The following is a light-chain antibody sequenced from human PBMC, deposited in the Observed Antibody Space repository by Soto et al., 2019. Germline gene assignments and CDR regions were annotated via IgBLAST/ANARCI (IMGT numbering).Light chain of an antibody. J-gene: IGLJ3*02. Sequence: QAVVTQEPSFSVSPGATVTLTCGLSSGSVSTNNYPSWYQQTPGQAPRTLIYSTYTRSSGVPDRFSASILGNKAALTITGAQADDESDYYCVLYMGSGISVFGGGTKVTVL. CDR3: VLYMGSGISV. V-gene: IGLV8-61*01. CDR2: STY. CDR1: SGSVSTNNY.